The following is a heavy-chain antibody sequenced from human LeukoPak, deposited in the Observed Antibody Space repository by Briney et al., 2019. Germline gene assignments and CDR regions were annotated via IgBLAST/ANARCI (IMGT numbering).Heavy chain of an antibody. CDR1: GYTFITYG. CDR2: INPNNGGT. V-gene: IGHV1-2*02. J-gene: IGHJ4*02. Sequence: ASVKVSCKASGYTFITYGITWVRQAPGQGLEWMGWINPNNGGTNYAQKFQGRVTMAGDPSISTAYMELSRLRSDDTAMFYCARDPGANYFDYWGQGTLVTVSS. D-gene: IGHD7-27*01. CDR3: ARDPGANYFDY.